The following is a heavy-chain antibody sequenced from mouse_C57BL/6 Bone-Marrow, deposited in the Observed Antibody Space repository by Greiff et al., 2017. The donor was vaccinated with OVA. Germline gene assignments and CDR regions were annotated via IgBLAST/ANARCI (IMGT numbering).Heavy chain of an antibody. CDR2: IYPRSGNP. J-gene: IGHJ1*03. CDR1: GYTFTSYG. V-gene: IGHV1-81*01. CDR3: ARRGTTVVADWYFDV. Sequence: QVQLQQSGAELARPGASVKLSCKASGYTFTSYGISWVKQRTGQGLEWIGEIYPRSGNPYYNEKFKGKATLTADKSSSTAYMELRSLTSEDSAVYFCARRGTTVVADWYFDVWGTGTTVTVSS. D-gene: IGHD1-1*01.